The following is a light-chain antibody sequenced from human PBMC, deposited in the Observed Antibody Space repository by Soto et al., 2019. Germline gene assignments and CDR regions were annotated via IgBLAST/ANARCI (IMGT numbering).Light chain of an antibody. J-gene: IGKJ2*01. CDR3: QQLNSYPYT. Sequence: DIQLTQSPSFLSASVGDRVTITCRASQGISSYLAWYQQKPGKAPKLLIYAASTLQSVVPSRFSGSGSGTEFTLTVSSLQPEDFATYDCQQLNSYPYTFGQGTKLEIK. CDR2: AAS. V-gene: IGKV1-9*01. CDR1: QGISSY.